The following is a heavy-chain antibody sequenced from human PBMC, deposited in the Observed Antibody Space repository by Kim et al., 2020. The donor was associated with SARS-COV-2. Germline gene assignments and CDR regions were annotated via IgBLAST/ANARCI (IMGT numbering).Heavy chain of an antibody. CDR2: ISGSGGST. CDR1: GFTFSSYA. Sequence: GGSLRLSCAASGFTFSSYAMSWVRQAPGKGLEWVSAISGSGGSTYYADSVKGRFTISRDNSKNTLYLQMNSLRAEDTAVYYCAKDVGSWWLRTGVAFDIWGQGTMVTVSS. CDR3: AKDVGSWWLRTGVAFDI. D-gene: IGHD5-12*01. V-gene: IGHV3-23*01. J-gene: IGHJ3*02.